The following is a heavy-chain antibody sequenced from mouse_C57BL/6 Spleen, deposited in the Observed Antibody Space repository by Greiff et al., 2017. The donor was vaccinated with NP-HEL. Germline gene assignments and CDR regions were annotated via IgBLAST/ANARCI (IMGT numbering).Heavy chain of an antibody. CDR2: ISSGSSTI. CDR1: GFTFSDYG. V-gene: IGHV5-17*01. CDR3: ARNLYYSNFY. D-gene: IGHD2-5*01. J-gene: IGHJ3*01. Sequence: EVNVVESGGGLVKPGGSLKLSCAASGFTFSDYGMHWVRQAPEKGLEWVAYISSGSSTIYYADTVKGRFTISRDNAKNTLFLQMTSLRSEDTAMYYCARNLYYSNFYWGQGTLVTVSA.